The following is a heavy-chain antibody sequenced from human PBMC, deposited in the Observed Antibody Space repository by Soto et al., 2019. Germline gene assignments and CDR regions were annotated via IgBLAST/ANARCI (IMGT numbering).Heavy chain of an antibody. V-gene: IGHV3-7*01. J-gene: IGHJ4*02. CDR2: IKQEGSEK. D-gene: IGHD4-17*01. Sequence: EVQLVESGGGLVQPGGSLRLSCTASGFTFSRFWMSWVRQAPGMGLECVANIKQEGSEKDYVDSVKCRFTISRDNAKNSLFLQMNNLRAEDTAVYYCARIGPDFGDYWDFWGQGALVTVSS. CDR3: ARIGPDFGDYWDF. CDR1: GFTFSRFW.